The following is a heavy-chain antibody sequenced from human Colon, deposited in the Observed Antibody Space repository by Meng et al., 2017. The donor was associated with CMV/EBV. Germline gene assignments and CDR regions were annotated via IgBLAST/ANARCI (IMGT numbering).Heavy chain of an antibody. CDR2: MKPSSGHT. CDR1: GYTFSTYD. J-gene: IGHJ6*02. D-gene: IGHD4-11*01. Sequence: ASVKVSCKASGYTFSTYDINWVRQATGQGLGWMGEMKPSSGHTAYAQKFQGRLTMTRNTSIGTAYMELSSLRSDDTAVYYCARGSNLRPDYRSTYYYGIDVWGQGTTVTVSS. V-gene: IGHV1-8*01. CDR3: ARGSNLRPDYRSTYYYGIDV.